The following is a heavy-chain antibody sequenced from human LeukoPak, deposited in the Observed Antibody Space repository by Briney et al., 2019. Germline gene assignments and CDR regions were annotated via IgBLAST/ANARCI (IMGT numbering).Heavy chain of an antibody. D-gene: IGHD2-15*01. CDR1: GGSISGYY. J-gene: IGHJ3*02. CDR3: ARAHDIVVVVAATHDAFDI. V-gene: IGHV4-59*01. CDR2: INYSGST. Sequence: KPSETLSLTCTVYGGSISGYYWSWIRQPPGKGLEWIGYINYSGSTNYNPSLKSRVTISVDTSKNQFSLKLSSVTAADTAVYYCARAHDIVVVVAATHDAFDIWGQGTMVTVSS.